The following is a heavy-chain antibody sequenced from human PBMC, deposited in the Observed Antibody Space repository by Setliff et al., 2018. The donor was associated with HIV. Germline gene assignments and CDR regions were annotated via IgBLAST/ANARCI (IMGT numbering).Heavy chain of an antibody. Sequence: PSETLSLTCTVSGGSISSDTFYWSWIRQPAGKGLEWIGHVYARGNTNYNPSLKSRVTISVDTSKSQFPLKLSSVTAADTAVYYCARGWMATLNGPIGYWGQGTLVTVSS. CDR2: VYARGNT. J-gene: IGHJ4*02. CDR3: ARGWMATLNGPIGY. D-gene: IGHD5-12*01. CDR1: GGSISSDTFY. V-gene: IGHV4-61*09.